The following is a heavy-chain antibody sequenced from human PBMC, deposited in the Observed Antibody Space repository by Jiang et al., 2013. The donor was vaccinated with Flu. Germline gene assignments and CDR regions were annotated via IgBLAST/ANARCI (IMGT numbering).Heavy chain of an antibody. J-gene: IGHJ3*02. D-gene: IGHD2-15*01. CDR1: GYSLSSAYY. CDR3: ARGLRGIDDYDI. Sequence: LLKPSETLSLTCAVSGYSLSSAYYWGWIRQPPGKGLLWIGSFFRSGSTYYTPSLKSRVTISVDTSKNLFSLNLSSVTAADTAVYYCARGLRGIDDYDIWGQGTMVTVSS. V-gene: IGHV4-38-2*01. CDR2: FFRSGST.